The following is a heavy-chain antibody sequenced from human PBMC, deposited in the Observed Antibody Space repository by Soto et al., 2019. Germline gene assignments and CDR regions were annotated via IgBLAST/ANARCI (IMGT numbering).Heavy chain of an antibody. CDR2: ISYDGSNK. CDR3: AKVRYYYDSRPFDE. Sequence: PGGFQRLSSASSGFTFSDYGRHWVRQAHGKGLEWVAVISYDGSNKYYADSVKGRFTISRDNSKNTLYLQMNSLRAEDTAVYYCAKVRYYYDSRPFDEWGQGSLVTGSS. J-gene: IGHJ4*02. V-gene: IGHV3-30*18. CDR1: GFTFSDYG. D-gene: IGHD3-22*01.